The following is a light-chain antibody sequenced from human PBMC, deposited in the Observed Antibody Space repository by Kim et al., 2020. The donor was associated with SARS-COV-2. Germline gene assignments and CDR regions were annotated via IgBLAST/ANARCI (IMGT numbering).Light chain of an antibody. J-gene: IGKJ2*01. CDR2: GAS. CDR3: QQYNNWPPYT. V-gene: IGKV3D-15*01. Sequence: VSLGGGATLSCRASQSISRNLAWYQQKPGQAPRLLIYGASTRATGISPRFSGSGSGTEFTLTISSLQSEDFALYYCQQYNNWPPYTFGQGTKLEI. CDR1: QSISRN.